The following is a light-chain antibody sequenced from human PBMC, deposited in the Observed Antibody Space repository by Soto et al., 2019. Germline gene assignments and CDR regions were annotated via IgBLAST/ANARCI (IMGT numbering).Light chain of an antibody. Sequence: QSVLTQPASVSGSPGQSITISCTGTSSDVGGYNYVSWYQQHPGKAPKLMIYAVTDRPSGVSSRFSGSKSGNTASLTISGLQAEDEADYYCSSYTSRSTLDYVFGSGTKVTVL. J-gene: IGLJ1*01. V-gene: IGLV2-14*01. CDR3: SSYTSRSTLDYV. CDR2: AVT. CDR1: SSDVGGYNY.